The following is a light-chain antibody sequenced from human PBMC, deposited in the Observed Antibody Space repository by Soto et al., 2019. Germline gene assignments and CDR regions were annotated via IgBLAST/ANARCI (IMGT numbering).Light chain of an antibody. CDR1: NIGSKS. CDR3: QVWDSSSDHVV. CDR2: YDS. V-gene: IGLV3-21*04. J-gene: IGLJ2*01. Sequence: SYELTQPPSVSVAPGKTATITCGGNNIGSKSVHWYQHKPGQAPVLVIFYDSDRPSGIPERFSGSNSGNTATLTISRVEAGDEAAYYCQVWDSSSDHVVFGGGTKVTVL.